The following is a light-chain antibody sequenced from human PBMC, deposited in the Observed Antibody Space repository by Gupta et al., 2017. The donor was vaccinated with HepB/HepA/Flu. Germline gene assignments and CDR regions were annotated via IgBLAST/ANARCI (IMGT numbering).Light chain of an antibody. J-gene: IGLJ1*01. CDR3: VGWDGSLSGYV. V-gene: IGLV1-47*01. CDR2: KNY. CDR1: SSNIGNDN. Sequence: QSVLIQPPSASGTPGQRVTISCSGSSSNIGNDNVYWYQQLPETSPKLLIYKNYQRPAGVSARFSGSKSGTSASLAISALRSEDEADYYCVGWDGSLSGYVFGTGTKVTVL.